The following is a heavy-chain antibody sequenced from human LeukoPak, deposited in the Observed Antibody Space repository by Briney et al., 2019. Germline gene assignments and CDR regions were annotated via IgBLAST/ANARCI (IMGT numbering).Heavy chain of an antibody. CDR1: GFTFRSYS. Sequence: PGGSLRLSCAASGFTFRSYSMNWVRQAPGKGLEWVSYISSSSGTIYYADSVKGRFTISRDNAKNSLYLQMNSLRAEDTAVYYCASTSSGWMPFDYWGQGTLVTVSS. D-gene: IGHD6-19*01. CDR3: ASTSSGWMPFDY. J-gene: IGHJ4*02. CDR2: ISSSSGTI. V-gene: IGHV3-48*01.